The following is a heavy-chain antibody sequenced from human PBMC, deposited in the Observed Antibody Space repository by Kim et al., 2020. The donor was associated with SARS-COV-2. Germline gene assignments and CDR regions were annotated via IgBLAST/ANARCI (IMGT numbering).Heavy chain of an antibody. CDR1: GYTFTTYA. CDR3: ARDGGGYYGSGSYSWFDP. Sequence: ASVKVSCKASGYTFTTYAMHWVRQAPGQSLEWMGWINAGNGNTKYSQKLQGRVTNTRDTSASTAYMELSSLRSEDTAVYYCARDGGGYYGSGSYSWFDPWGQGTLVTVSS. V-gene: IGHV1-3*01. J-gene: IGHJ5*02. CDR2: INAGNGNT. D-gene: IGHD3-10*01.